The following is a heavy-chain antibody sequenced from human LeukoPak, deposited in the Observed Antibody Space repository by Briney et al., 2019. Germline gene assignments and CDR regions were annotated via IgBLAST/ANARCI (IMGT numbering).Heavy chain of an antibody. CDR1: NYSISSGYY. J-gene: IGHJ4*02. Sequence: SETLSLTCAVSNYSISSGYYWGWIRQPPGKGVEWIGSIYHRGNTYYNPSLKSRVTISVDTSKNQFSLKLSSVTAADTAVYYCAASGGVAAGMRLFDYWGQGTLVTVSS. V-gene: IGHV4-38-2*01. CDR3: AASGGVAAGMRLFDY. D-gene: IGHD2-8*02. CDR2: IYHRGNT.